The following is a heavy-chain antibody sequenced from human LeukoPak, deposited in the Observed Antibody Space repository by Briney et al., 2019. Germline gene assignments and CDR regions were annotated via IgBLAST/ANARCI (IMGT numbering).Heavy chain of an antibody. D-gene: IGHD2-15*01. CDR1: GFPFSSHA. V-gene: IGHV3-23*01. J-gene: IGHJ5*02. Sequence: GSLRLSCAASGFPFSSHAMSWVRQPPGKGLEWVAAISNGNTYYAGSVRGRFTISRDDSENTVYLQMNSLRDEDTALYYRVREAGYCAPVCYKTNWFDPWGQGTLVTVSS. CDR2: ISNGNT. CDR3: VREAGYCAPVCYKTNWFDP.